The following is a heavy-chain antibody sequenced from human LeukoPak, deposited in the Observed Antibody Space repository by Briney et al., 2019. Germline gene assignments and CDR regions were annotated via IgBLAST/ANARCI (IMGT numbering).Heavy chain of an antibody. CDR1: GCSFTSYW. V-gene: IGHV5-10-1*01. D-gene: IGHD3-9*01. J-gene: IGHJ6*04. CDR2: IDPSDSYT. CDR3: ARHGGPNYDILTGYSRPYYGMDV. Sequence: GESLKISCKGSGCSFTSYWISWVRQMPGKGLEWMGRIDPSDSYTNYSPSFQGHVTISADKSISTAYLQWSSLKASDTAMYYCARHGGPNYDILTGYSRPYYGMDVWGKGTTVTVSS.